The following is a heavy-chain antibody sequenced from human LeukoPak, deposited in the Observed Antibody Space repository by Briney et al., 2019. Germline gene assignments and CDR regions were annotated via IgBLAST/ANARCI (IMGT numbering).Heavy chain of an antibody. CDR1: GGAFSSYA. CDR2: ISAYNGNT. Sequence: ASVKVSCKASGGAFSSYAISWVRQAPGQGLEWMGWISAYNGNTNYAQKLQGRVTMTTDTSTSTAYMELRSLRSDDTAVYYCARDGSYHNWFDPWGQGTLVTVSS. CDR3: ARDGSYHNWFDP. D-gene: IGHD1-26*01. J-gene: IGHJ5*02. V-gene: IGHV1-18*01.